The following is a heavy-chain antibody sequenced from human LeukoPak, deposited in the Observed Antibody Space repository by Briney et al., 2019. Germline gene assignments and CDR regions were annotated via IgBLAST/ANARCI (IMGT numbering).Heavy chain of an antibody. CDR3: AREGGVVY. D-gene: IGHD2-15*01. CDR2: IPYDGSNK. CDR1: GFTFSSYA. J-gene: IGHJ4*02. V-gene: IGHV3-30-3*01. Sequence: GRSLRLSCAASGFTFSSYAMHWVRQAPGKGLEWVAVIPYDGSNKYYADSVKGRFTIPRDNSKNTLYLQMNSLRAEDTAVYYCAREGGVVYWGQGTLVTVSS.